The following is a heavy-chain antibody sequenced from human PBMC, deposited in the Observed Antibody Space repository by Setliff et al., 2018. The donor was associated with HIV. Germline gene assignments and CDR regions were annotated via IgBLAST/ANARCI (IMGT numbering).Heavy chain of an antibody. Sequence: LRLSCVASGFTFTNYWVAWVRQTPGKGLEWVANIKPDGTERHYVASVKGRFTISRDNAKNSLYLQMNSLRAEDSAVYYCARYPFSGTPRAFDIWGQGTVVTVSS. J-gene: IGHJ3*02. D-gene: IGHD1-1*01. CDR3: ARYPFSGTPRAFDI. V-gene: IGHV3-7*01. CDR1: GFTFTNYW. CDR2: IKPDGTER.